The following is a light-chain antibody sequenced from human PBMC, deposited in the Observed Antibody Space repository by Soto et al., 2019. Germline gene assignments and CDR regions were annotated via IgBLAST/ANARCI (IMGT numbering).Light chain of an antibody. CDR1: SSDVGGYNY. V-gene: IGLV2-14*01. CDR2: DVS. J-gene: IGLJ1*01. Sequence: QSALTQPGSVSGSPGQSITISGTGTSSDVGGYNYVSWYQQHPGKAPKLMIYDVSNRPSGVSNRFSGSKSGNTASLTISGLQSEDEADYYCSSYTSSSTPFVFGTGTKLTVL. CDR3: SSYTSSSTPFV.